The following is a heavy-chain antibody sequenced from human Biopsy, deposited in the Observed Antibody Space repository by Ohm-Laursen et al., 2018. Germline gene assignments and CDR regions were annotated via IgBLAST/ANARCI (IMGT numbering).Heavy chain of an antibody. CDR2: ISYTGYT. J-gene: IGHJ4*02. CDR1: GGSFTGHY. Sequence: SETLSLTWAVSGGSFTGHYWSWIRQPPGKGLEWIGHISYTGYTSYNASLKSRVTISVDTSRNHFSLRLSPLTAADTAVYYCARGSNDFGGLYFPRWGQGTLLTVSS. CDR3: ARGSNDFGGLYFPR. V-gene: IGHV4-59*11. D-gene: IGHD4-23*01.